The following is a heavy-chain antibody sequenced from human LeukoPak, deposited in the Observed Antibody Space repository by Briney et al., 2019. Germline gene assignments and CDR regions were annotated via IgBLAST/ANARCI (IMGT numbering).Heavy chain of an antibody. Sequence: PSETLSLTCAVYGGSFSGYHWSWIRQPPGKGPEWIGYIYSGSTTYNPSLKSRVTIAEDTPENQVSLKLTSVTAADTAVYYCATGFYGLDVWGPGTTVTVSS. CDR2: IYSGST. V-gene: IGHV4-59*01. J-gene: IGHJ6*02. CDR3: ATGFYGLDV. CDR1: GGSFSGYH.